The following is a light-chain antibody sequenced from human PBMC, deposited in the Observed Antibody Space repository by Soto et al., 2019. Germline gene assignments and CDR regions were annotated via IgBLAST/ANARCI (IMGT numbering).Light chain of an antibody. Sequence: DIQMTQSPSTLSASVGDRVTITCRASQSISSWLAWYQQKPGKAPKLMIYDASSLNSGVPSRFSGSGSGTAVTLTISSLEPDDFATYYCQQYNSHSLTFGQGTTVEIK. CDR2: DAS. CDR3: QQYNSHSLT. V-gene: IGKV1-5*01. J-gene: IGKJ1*01. CDR1: QSISSW.